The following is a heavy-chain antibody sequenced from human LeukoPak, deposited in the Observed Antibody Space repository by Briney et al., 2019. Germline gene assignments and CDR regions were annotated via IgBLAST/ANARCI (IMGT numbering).Heavy chain of an antibody. J-gene: IGHJ4*02. CDR2: IYYSGST. CDR3: ARSPRDSSSWYFDY. D-gene: IGHD6-13*01. V-gene: IGHV4-59*01. CDR1: GDSISSYY. Sequence: KTSETLSLTCTVSGDSISSYYWSWIRQPPGKGLEWIGYIYYSGSTNYNPSLKSRVTISVDTSKNQFSLKLSSVTAADTAVYYCARSPRDSSSWYFDYWGQGTLVTVSS.